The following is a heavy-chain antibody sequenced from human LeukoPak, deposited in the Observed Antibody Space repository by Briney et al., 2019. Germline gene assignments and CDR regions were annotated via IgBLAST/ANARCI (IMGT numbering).Heavy chain of an antibody. D-gene: IGHD3-3*01. CDR1: GFTFSSYA. Sequence: PGRSLRLSCAASGFTFSSYAMHWVRQAPGKGLEWVAVISYDGSNKYYADSVKGRFTISRDNSKNTLYLQMNSLRAEDTAVYYFARDRTIFGVAIAYYFDYWGQGTLVTVSS. CDR3: ARDRTIFGVAIAYYFDY. J-gene: IGHJ4*02. V-gene: IGHV3-30-3*01. CDR2: ISYDGSNK.